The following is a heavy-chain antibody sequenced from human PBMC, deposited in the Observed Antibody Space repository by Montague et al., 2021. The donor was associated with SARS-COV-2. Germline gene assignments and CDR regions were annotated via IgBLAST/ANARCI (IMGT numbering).Heavy chain of an antibody. CDR2: IFHSGDS. CDR3: VRGGTMTVVVFDY. D-gene: IGHD3-22*01. J-gene: IGHJ4*02. V-gene: IGHV4-4*02. CDR1: GDSISTSNW. Sequence: SETLSLTCTVSGDSISTSNWWPWVRQSPGRGLAWIGEIFHSGDSNYTPSLKSRVTMSVDMSRNQFSLSLSNVTAADTAIYYCVRGGTMTVVVFDYWGQGTLVTVSS.